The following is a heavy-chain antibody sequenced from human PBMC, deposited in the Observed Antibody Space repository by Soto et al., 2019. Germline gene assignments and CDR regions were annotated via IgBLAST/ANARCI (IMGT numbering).Heavy chain of an antibody. CDR2: IIPIFGTA. V-gene: IGHV1-69*13. D-gene: IGHD3-22*01. J-gene: IGHJ4*02. CDR1: GGTFSSYS. Sequence: ASVKVSCKASGGTFSSYSISWVRQAPGQGLEWMGGIIPIFGTANYAHKFQGRVTITADESTSTAYMELSSLRSEDTAVYYCASIPNYYDSSGYPGPGFDYWGQGTLVNVSS. CDR3: ASIPNYYDSSGYPGPGFDY.